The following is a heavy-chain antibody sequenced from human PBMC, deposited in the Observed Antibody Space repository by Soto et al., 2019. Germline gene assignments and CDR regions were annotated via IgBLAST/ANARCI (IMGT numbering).Heavy chain of an antibody. Sequence: QVQLVESGGGVVQPGRSGRLSCAASGFTFSSYGMHWVRQAPGKGLEWVAVISYDGSNKNYADSVKGRFTISRDNSKNTQYLQMNSLRAEDTAVYYCAKEVWSGPMDVWGQGTTVTVSS. J-gene: IGHJ6*02. V-gene: IGHV3-30*18. CDR3: AKEVWSGPMDV. CDR2: ISYDGSNK. D-gene: IGHD3-3*01. CDR1: GFTFSSYG.